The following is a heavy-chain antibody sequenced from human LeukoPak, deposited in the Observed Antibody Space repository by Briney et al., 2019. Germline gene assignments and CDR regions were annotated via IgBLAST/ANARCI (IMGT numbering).Heavy chain of an antibody. D-gene: IGHD3-9*01. CDR1: GYTFTGYY. CDR2: INPNSGDT. V-gene: IGHV1-2*02. Sequence: ASVKVSGKASGYTFTGYYMHWVRQAPGQGLEWMGWINPNSGDTLYAQNFQGRVTMTRDTSISTAYMELTRLRSDDTAVYYCARKFDILTGQSNWFAPWGQGTLVTVSS. CDR3: ARKFDILTGQSNWFAP. J-gene: IGHJ5*02.